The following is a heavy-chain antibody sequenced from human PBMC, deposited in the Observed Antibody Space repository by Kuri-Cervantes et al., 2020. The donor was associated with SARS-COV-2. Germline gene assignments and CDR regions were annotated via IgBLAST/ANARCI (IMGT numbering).Heavy chain of an antibody. CDR1: GGSTSSYY. V-gene: IGHV4-59*01. CDR3: AREGAYYYDSSGYFDY. CDR2: IYYSGST. D-gene: IGHD3-22*01. Sequence: SETLSLTCTIPGGSTSSYYWSWIRQPPGKGLEWIGYIYYSGSTNYNPSLKSRVTISVDTSKNQFSLKLNSVTAADTAVYYCAREGAYYYDSSGYFDYWGQGALVTVSS. J-gene: IGHJ4*02.